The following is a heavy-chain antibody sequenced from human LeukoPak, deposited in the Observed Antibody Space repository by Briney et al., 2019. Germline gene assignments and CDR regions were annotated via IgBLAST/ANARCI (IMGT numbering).Heavy chain of an antibody. V-gene: IGHV4-4*02. CDR3: ARRVVVVAAYEGDWFDP. CDR1: GGSISSSNW. D-gene: IGHD2-15*01. Sequence: SETLSLTCAVSGGSISSSNWWSWVRQPPGKGLEWIGEIYHSGSTNYNPSLKSRVTISVDKSKNQFSLRLSSVTAADTAVYYCARRVVVVAAYEGDWFDPWGQGTLVTVSS. J-gene: IGHJ5*02. CDR2: IYHSGST.